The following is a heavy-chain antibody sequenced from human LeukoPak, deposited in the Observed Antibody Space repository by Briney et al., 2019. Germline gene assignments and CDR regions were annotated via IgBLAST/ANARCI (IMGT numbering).Heavy chain of an antibody. D-gene: IGHD3-10*01. CDR2: FDPEDGET. V-gene: IGHV1-24*01. CDR1: GYTLTELS. Sequence: ASVGVSFKVSGYTLTELSMHWVRQAPGKGLEWMGGFDPEDGETIYAQKFQGRVTMTEDTSTDTAYMELSSLRSEDTAVYYCATDDTLGIGYWGQGTLVTVSS. J-gene: IGHJ4*02. CDR3: ATDDTLGIGY.